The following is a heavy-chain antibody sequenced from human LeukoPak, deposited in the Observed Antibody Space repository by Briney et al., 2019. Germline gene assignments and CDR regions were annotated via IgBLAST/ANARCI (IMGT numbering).Heavy chain of an antibody. CDR1: GGSISSSSYY. V-gene: IGHV4-39*01. J-gene: IGHJ4*02. CDR2: IYYSGST. Sequence: SETLSLTRTVSGGSISSSSYYWGWIRQPPGKGPEWMGSIYYSGSTYYNPSLKSRVTISVDTSKTQFSLKLSSVTAADTAVYYCARLTGDFWSGYNVDYWGQGTLVTVSS. D-gene: IGHD3-3*01. CDR3: ARLTGDFWSGYNVDY.